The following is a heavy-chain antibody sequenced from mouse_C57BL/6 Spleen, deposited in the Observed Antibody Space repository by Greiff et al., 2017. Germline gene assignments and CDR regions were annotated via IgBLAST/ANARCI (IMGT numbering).Heavy chain of an antibody. V-gene: IGHV1-64*01. D-gene: IGHD1-1*01. Sequence: VQLQQPGAELVKPGASVKLSCKASGYTFTSYWMHWVKQRPGQGLEWIGMIHPNSGSTNYNEKFKSKATLTVDKSSSTAYMQLSSLTSEDSAVYYCARSAITTVVAPIAYWGQGTLVTVSA. CDR2: IHPNSGST. J-gene: IGHJ3*01. CDR3: ARSAITTVVAPIAY. CDR1: GYTFTSYW.